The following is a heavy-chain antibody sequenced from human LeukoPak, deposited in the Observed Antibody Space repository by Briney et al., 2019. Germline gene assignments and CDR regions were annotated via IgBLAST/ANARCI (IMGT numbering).Heavy chain of an antibody. CDR1: GFTFSSYS. Sequence: GGSLRLSCAASGFTFSSYSMNWVRQAPGKGLEWVSSISSSSSYIYYADSVKGRFTISRDNAKNSLYLQMNSLRADDTAVYYCARISPGYSSGWSPFDYWGQGTLVTVSS. J-gene: IGHJ4*02. V-gene: IGHV3-21*01. D-gene: IGHD6-19*01. CDR2: ISSSSSYI. CDR3: ARISPGYSSGWSPFDY.